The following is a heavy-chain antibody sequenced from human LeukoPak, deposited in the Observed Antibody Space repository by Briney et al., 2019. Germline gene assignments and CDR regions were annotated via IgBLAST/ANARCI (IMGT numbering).Heavy chain of an antibody. CDR1: GGSISSSNW. CDR3: ARQITMVRGVINWFDP. CDR2: IYHSGST. V-gene: IGHV4-4*02. Sequence: PSETLSLTCAVSGGSISSSNWWSWVRQPPGKGLEWIGEIYHSGSTNYNPSLKSRVTISVDKSKNQFSLKLSSVTAADTAVYYCARQITMVRGVINWFDPWGQGTLATVSS. D-gene: IGHD3-10*01. J-gene: IGHJ5*02.